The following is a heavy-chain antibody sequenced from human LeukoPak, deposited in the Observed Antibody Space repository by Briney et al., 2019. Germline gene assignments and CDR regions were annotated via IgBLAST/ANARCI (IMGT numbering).Heavy chain of an antibody. CDR1: GFTFSSYS. CDR3: ARVGGSSSWYFDY. CDR2: ISSSSYI. D-gene: IGHD6-13*01. J-gene: IGHJ4*02. V-gene: IGHV3-21*01. Sequence: GGSLRLSCAASGFTFSSYSMTWVRQAPGKGLEWVSSISSSSYIYYADSVKGRFTISRDNAKNSLYLQMNSLRVEDTAVYYCARVGGSSSWYFDYWGQGTLVTVSS.